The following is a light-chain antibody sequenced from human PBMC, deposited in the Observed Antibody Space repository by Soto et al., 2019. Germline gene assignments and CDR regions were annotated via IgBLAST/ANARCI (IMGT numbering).Light chain of an antibody. CDR3: CSYAGSSSHVV. Sequence: QSALTQPASVSGSPGQSITISCTGTSSDVGSYNLVSWYQQHPGKAPKLMIYEGSKRPSVVSNRFSGSKSGNTASLTISGLQAEDEADYYCCSYAGSSSHVVFGGGTKHTVL. CDR2: EGS. J-gene: IGLJ2*01. V-gene: IGLV2-23*01. CDR1: SSDVGSYNL.